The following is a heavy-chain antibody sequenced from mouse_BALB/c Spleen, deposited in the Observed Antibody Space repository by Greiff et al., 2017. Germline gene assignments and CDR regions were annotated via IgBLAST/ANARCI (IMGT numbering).Heavy chain of an antibody. Sequence: EVQLVESGGGLVKPGGSLKLSCAASGFTFSSYAMSWVRQTPEKRLEWVASISSGGSTYYPDTVTGRFTISRDNAKNTLYLEMSSLRSEDTAMYYCASITPAWYFDVWGAGTTVTVSS. J-gene: IGHJ1*01. D-gene: IGHD1-2*01. V-gene: IGHV5-6-5*01. CDR1: GFTFSSYA. CDR2: ISSGGST. CDR3: ASITPAWYFDV.